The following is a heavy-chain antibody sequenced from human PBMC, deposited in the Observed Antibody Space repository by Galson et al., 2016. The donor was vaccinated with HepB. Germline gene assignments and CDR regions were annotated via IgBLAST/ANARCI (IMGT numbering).Heavy chain of an antibody. V-gene: IGHV3-9*01. D-gene: IGHD6-13*01. CDR1: GFTFNDYA. Sequence: SLRLSCATSGFTFNDYAMHWVRQAPGKGLEWVSGISWNSGRIDYADSVKGRFTVSRDNAKNSLYLQINSLRAEDTALYYCAKDRDSNWYEKYFQHWGQGTLVTVSS. J-gene: IGHJ1*01. CDR2: ISWNSGRI. CDR3: AKDRDSNWYEKYFQH.